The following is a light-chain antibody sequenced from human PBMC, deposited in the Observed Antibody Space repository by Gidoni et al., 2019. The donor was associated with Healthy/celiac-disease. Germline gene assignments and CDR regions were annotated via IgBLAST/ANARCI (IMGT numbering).Light chain of an antibody. CDR1: QSVSSN. J-gene: IGKJ4*01. CDR2: GAS. V-gene: IGKV3-15*01. Sequence: EIVLTQSLATLAASPGERATLYCKASQSVSSNLAWYQQKPGQAPMLLNSGASTRATGIPARFSGSGSGTEFTLTISSLQSEDFAVYYCLQYNNLPPLTFGEGTKVEIK. CDR3: LQYNNLPPLT.